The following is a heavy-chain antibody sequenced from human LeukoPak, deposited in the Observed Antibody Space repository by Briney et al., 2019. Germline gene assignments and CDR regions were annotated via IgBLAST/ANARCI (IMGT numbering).Heavy chain of an antibody. CDR3: GRGGAAAVFDY. CDR1: GFSLSSYW. D-gene: IGHD6-13*01. J-gene: IGHJ4*02. CDR2: INSDGSAT. V-gene: IGHV3-74*03. Sequence: GGSLRLSCAASGFSLSSYWMHWVRQAPGKGLVWVARINSDGSATTYADPVKGRFTISRDNARNTLYLQMSSLRAEDTAVYYCGRGGAAAVFDYWGQGTLVTVSS.